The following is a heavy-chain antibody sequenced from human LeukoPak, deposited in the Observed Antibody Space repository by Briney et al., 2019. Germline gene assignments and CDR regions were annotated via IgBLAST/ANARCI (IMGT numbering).Heavy chain of an antibody. Sequence: SETLSLTCTASGGSISSYYWSWIRQPAGKGLEWIGRIYTSGSTNYNPSLKSRVTMSVDTSKNQFSLKLSSVTAADTAVYYCAGGRIAAAGSPIGYWGQGTLVTVSS. CDR2: IYTSGST. CDR1: GGSISSYY. J-gene: IGHJ4*02. V-gene: IGHV4-4*07. D-gene: IGHD6-13*01. CDR3: AGGRIAAAGSPIGY.